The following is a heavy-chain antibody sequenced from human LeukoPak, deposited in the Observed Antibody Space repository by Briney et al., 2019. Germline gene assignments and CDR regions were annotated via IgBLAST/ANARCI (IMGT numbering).Heavy chain of an antibody. CDR2: ISSSSSYI. V-gene: IGHV3-21*01. J-gene: IGHJ3*02. D-gene: IGHD6-19*01. CDR1: GFTFSTYA. CDR3: ARGPPDSSGSDAFDI. Sequence: GGSLRLSCAASGFTFSTYAVNWVRQAPGKGLEWVSSISSSSSYIYYADSVKGRFTISRDNAKNSLYLQMNSLRAEDTAVYYCARGPPDSSGSDAFDIWGQGTMVTVSS.